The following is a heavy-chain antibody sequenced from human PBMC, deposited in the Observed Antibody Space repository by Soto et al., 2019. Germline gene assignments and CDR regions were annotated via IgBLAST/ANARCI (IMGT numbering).Heavy chain of an antibody. Sequence: GGSLRLSCAASGFTFSNAWMNWVRQAPGKGLEWVGRIKSKTDGGATDYAAPVKGRFTISRDDSKNTLYLQMNSLKTEDTAVYYCTTDWETGPYYFDYWGQGTLVTVSS. CDR2: IKSKTDGGAT. D-gene: IGHD1-1*01. CDR1: GFTFSNAW. V-gene: IGHV3-15*07. J-gene: IGHJ4*02. CDR3: TTDWETGPYYFDY.